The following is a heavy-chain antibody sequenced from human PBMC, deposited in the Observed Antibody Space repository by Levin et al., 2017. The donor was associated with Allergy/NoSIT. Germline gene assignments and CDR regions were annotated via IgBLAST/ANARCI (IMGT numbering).Heavy chain of an antibody. CDR1: GFTFNNYA. Sequence: SPTLPCAASGFTFNNYAMSWVRQAPGHPPEWVSAIINSGVGTYYADSVKGRFTISRDNSKNTMYLQMNSLRAEDTAVYFCAKDAIRGSDQPYYFDYWGQGTLVTASS. J-gene: IGHJ4*02. CDR3: AKDAIRGSDQPYYFDY. D-gene: IGHD6-19*01. V-gene: IGHV3-23*01. CDR2: IINSGVGT.